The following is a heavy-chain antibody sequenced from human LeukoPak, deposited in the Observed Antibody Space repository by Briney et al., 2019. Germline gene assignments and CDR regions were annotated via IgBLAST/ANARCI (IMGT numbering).Heavy chain of an antibody. D-gene: IGHD2-2*01. CDR2: IYPGDSDT. J-gene: IGHJ4*02. Sequence: GESLKISCKGSGCSFTSYWIGWVRQMPGKGLEWMGIIYPGDSDTRYSPSFQGQVTISADKSISTAYLQWSSLKASDTAMYYCARIGYCSSTSCFPFDYWGQGTLVTVSS. V-gene: IGHV5-51*01. CDR1: GCSFTSYW. CDR3: ARIGYCSSTSCFPFDY.